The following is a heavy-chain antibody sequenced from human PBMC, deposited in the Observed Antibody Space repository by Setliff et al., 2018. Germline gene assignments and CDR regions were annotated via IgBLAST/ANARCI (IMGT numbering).Heavy chain of an antibody. CDR1: GGSISSGGYY. Sequence: SETLSLTCTVSGGSISSGGYYWSWIRQHPGKGLEWIGYIYYSGTTYYNPSLKSRVTISLDTSKNQFSLNLSSVTAADTAVYYCARGRAGHSGHWGQGTLVTVSS. CDR3: ARGRAGHSGH. CDR2: IYYSGTT. V-gene: IGHV4-31*03. J-gene: IGHJ4*02. D-gene: IGHD6-19*01.